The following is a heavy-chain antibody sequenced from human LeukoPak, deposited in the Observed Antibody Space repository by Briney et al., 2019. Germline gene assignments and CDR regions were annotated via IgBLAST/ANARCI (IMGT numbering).Heavy chain of an antibody. CDR3: AKSPNTAMVEYYFDH. D-gene: IGHD5-18*01. V-gene: IGHV3-33*06. Sequence: PGGSLRLSCAASGFTFSSYGMHWVRQAPGKGLEWVAVIWYDGSNKYYADSVKGRFTISRDNSKNTLYLQMNSLRAEDTAVYYCAKSPNTAMVEYYFDHWGQGTLVTVSS. CDR1: GFTFSSYG. CDR2: IWYDGSNK. J-gene: IGHJ4*02.